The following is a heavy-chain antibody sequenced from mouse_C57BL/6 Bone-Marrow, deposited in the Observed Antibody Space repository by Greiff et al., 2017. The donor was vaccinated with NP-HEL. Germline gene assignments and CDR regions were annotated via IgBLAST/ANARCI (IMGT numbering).Heavy chain of an antibody. CDR1: GYTFTSYW. D-gene: IGHD2-2*01. J-gene: IGHJ3*01. CDR3: AKGGYGGFAY. CDR2: IDPSDSYT. Sequence: QVQLQQPGAELVMPGASVKLSCKASGYTFTSYWMHWVKQRPGQGLEWIGEIDPSDSYTNYNQKFKGKSRLTVDKSSSTAYMQLSSLTSEDSAVYYCAKGGYGGFAYWGQGTLVTVSA. V-gene: IGHV1-69*01.